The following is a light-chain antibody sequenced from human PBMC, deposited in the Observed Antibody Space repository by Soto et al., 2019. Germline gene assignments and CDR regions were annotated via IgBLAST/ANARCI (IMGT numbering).Light chain of an antibody. Sequence: QSVLTQPPSASGTPGQRVTISCYGSSSNIGSNSVYWYQQLPGTAPKLLIYRNNQRPSGVPDRLSGSKSGTAASLAVSGLRSEDEADYYCAGWDGSLSGVVFGGGTKLTVL. CDR3: AGWDGSLSGVV. J-gene: IGLJ2*01. V-gene: IGLV1-47*01. CDR2: RNN. CDR1: SSNIGSNS.